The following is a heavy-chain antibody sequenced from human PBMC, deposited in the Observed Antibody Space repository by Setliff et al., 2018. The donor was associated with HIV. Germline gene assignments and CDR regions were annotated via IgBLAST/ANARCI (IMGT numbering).Heavy chain of an antibody. D-gene: IGHD2-21*01. Sequence: SETLSLTCTFTRGSIHNHYCSWIRQPPGKGLEWIGFVYSSGSTSNSPSLRSRVTISRDNAKNSLYLQINNLRRDDTAMYYCATQVWSNMDYWGQGTLVTVSS. CDR1: RGSIHNHY. CDR2: VYSSGST. V-gene: IGHV4-4*08. J-gene: IGHJ4*02. CDR3: ATQVWSNMDY.